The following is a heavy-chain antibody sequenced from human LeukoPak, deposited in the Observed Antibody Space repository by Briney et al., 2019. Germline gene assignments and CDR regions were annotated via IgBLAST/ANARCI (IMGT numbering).Heavy chain of an antibody. V-gene: IGHV3-11*04. CDR2: IRPSGSPI. D-gene: IGHD1-26*01. J-gene: IGHJ3*02. CDR1: GFTFSDFY. CDR3: ARGSTMGATDAFDI. Sequence: GGSLSLSCAASGFTFSDFYMSWIRQAPGKGLEWISSIRPSGSPIHYRDSVKGRFTISRDNAKNSLYLQMSSLRAEDTAVYYCARGSTMGATDAFDIWGQGTMVTVSS.